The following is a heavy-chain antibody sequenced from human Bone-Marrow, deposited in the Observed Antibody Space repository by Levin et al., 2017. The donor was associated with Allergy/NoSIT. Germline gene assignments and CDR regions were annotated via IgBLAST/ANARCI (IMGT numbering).Heavy chain of an antibody. CDR3: AKGATNYYDNSGYYLLFDY. V-gene: IGHV3-23*01. Sequence: GESLKISCAASGFTFSSYAMSWVRQAPGKGLEWVSTISGSGGSTYYADSVKGRFTISRDNSKNTLYLQMNSLRAEDTAVYYCAKGATNYYDNSGYYLLFDYWGQGTLVTVSS. D-gene: IGHD3-22*01. J-gene: IGHJ4*02. CDR2: ISGSGGST. CDR1: GFTFSSYA.